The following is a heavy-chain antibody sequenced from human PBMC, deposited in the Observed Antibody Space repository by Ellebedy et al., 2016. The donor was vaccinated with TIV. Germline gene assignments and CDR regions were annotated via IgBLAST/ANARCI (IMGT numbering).Heavy chain of an antibody. V-gene: IGHV3-53*01. CDR2: LYTVGDT. CDR3: ATDPDGVYGDTTAY. CDR1: GFTVSSKY. D-gene: IGHD4-17*01. J-gene: IGHJ4*02. Sequence: GESLKISCAVSGFTVSSKYMIWVRQAPGKGLEWLSVLYTVGDTYYADSVKGRFTVLRDTSENTLSLQMHSLRGDDTAMYYCATDPDGVYGDTTAYWGRGTLVTVSS.